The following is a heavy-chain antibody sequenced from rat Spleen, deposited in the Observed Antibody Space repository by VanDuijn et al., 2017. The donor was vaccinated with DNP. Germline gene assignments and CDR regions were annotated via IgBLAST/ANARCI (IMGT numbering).Heavy chain of an antibody. J-gene: IGHJ3*01. V-gene: IGHV5-20*01. CDR3: VTHPSWFGY. Sequence: EVQLVESGGGSVQPGRSLKLSCAASGFTFSDYYMAWVRQAPTKGLEWVAYITYDGGSTYYRDSVKGRFTISRDNAKSTLYLQMSSLRSEDIATYYCVTHPSWFGYWGPGTLVTVSS. D-gene: IGHD3-8*01. CDR1: GFTFSDYY. CDR2: ITYDGGST.